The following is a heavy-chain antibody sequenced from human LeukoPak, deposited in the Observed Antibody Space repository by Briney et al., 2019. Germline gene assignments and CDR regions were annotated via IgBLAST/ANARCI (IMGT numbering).Heavy chain of an antibody. D-gene: IGHD2-2*01. J-gene: IGHJ5*02. V-gene: IGHV3-74*01. Sequence: GGSLRLSCSASGFTFSSYWMHWVRQAPGKGLLWVSCINTDGSVMRYADSVRGRFTISRDNAKNTLYLQMNSLRVEDTAVYYCATAGGLPTAMGFDPWGQGTLVSVST. CDR3: ATAGGLPTAMGFDP. CDR2: INTDGSVM. CDR1: GFTFSSYW.